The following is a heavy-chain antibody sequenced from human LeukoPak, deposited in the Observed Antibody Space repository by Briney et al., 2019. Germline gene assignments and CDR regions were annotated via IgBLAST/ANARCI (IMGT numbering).Heavy chain of an antibody. J-gene: IGHJ6*04. V-gene: IGHV3-30*04. CDR1: GFTFSSYA. CDR3: ARSEEEGGELLWFGGPDYYYYGMDV. Sequence: GRSLRLSCAASGFTFSSYAMHWVRQAPGKGLEWVAVISYDGSNKYYADPVKGRFTISRDNSKNTLYLQMNSLRAEDTAVYYCARSEEEGGELLWFGGPDYYYYGMDVWGKGTTVTVSS. D-gene: IGHD3-10*01. CDR2: ISYDGSNK.